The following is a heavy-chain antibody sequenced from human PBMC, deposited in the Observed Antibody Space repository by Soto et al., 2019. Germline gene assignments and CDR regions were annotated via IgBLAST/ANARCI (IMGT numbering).Heavy chain of an antibody. Sequence: SETLSLTXSVSGGSINSTSYYWGWIRQPPGKGLEWIGIIYFRGSTYYNPSLKSLFTISVDTSKNQFSLKLSSVTAADTAVYYCARVLRFLGWPNDPNCFDHWGQGTLVTVSS. D-gene: IGHD3-3*01. CDR3: ARVLRFLGWPNDPNCFDH. V-gene: IGHV4-39*01. CDR2: IYFRGST. J-gene: IGHJ4*02. CDR1: GGSINSTSYY.